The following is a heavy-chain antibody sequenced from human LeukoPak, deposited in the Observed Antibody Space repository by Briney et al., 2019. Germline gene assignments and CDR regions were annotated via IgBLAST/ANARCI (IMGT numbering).Heavy chain of an antibody. CDR1: GGSISSGSYY. Sequence: SQTLSLTCTVSGGSISSGSYYWSWIRQPAGKGLEWIGRIYTSGNTNYNPSLKSRVTISVDTSKNQFSLKLSSVTAADTAVYYCARAWCCSASGPLDALDIWGQGTTVTVSS. D-gene: IGHD2-15*01. CDR2: IYTSGNT. CDR3: ARAWCCSASGPLDALDI. J-gene: IGHJ3*02. V-gene: IGHV4-61*02.